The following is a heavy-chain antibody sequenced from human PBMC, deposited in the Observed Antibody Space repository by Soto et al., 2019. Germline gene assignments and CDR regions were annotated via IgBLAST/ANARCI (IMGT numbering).Heavy chain of an antibody. CDR1: GFTFSSYS. V-gene: IGHV3-48*02. D-gene: IGHD5-18*01. J-gene: IGHJ6*02. Sequence: PGGSLRLSCAASGFTFSSYSMNWVRQAPGKGLEWVSYISSSSSTIYYADSVKGRFTISRDNAKNSLYLQMNSLRDEDTAVYYCARDTAMVTGYYYYGMDVWGQGTTVTVSS. CDR2: ISSSSSTI. CDR3: ARDTAMVTGYYYYGMDV.